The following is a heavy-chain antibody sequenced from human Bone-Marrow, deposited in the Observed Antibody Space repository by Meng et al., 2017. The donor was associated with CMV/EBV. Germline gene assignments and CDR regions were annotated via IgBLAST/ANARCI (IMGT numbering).Heavy chain of an antibody. Sequence: GESLKISCAASGFTFSSYGMHWVRQAPGKGLEWVAVIWYDGSNKYYVDSVKGRFTISRDNAKNSLYLQMNSLRAEDTAVYYCARDIGDCTGSFCWDAFDVWGQGTVVTV. CDR1: GFTFSSYG. CDR3: ARDIGDCTGSFCWDAFDV. D-gene: IGHD2-8*02. J-gene: IGHJ3*01. V-gene: IGHV3-33*01. CDR2: IWYDGSNK.